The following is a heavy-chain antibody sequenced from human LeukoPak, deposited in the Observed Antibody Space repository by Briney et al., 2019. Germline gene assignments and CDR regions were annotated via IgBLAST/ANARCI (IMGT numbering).Heavy chain of an antibody. CDR3: ARDRIAAAALDY. D-gene: IGHD6-13*01. CDR2: INPDGSTT. Sequence: GGSLRLSCAASGFTFSRYWIHWVRQAPGKGLEWVSRINPDGSTTTYADSVKGRFTISRDNAKNTVYLQMNSLRAEDTAVYYCARDRIAAAALDYWGQGTLVTVSS. J-gene: IGHJ4*02. V-gene: IGHV3-74*01. CDR1: GFTFSRYW.